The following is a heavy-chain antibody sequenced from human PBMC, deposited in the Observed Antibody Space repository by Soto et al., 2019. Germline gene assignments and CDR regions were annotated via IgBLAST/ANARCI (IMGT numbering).Heavy chain of an antibody. CDR3: AKETATSVDYYYFYGLDV. V-gene: IGHV3-30*18. J-gene: IGHJ6*02. D-gene: IGHD1-1*01. Sequence: QVQLVESGGGVVQPGRSLRLSCSASGFIFGTYGMDWVRQAPGKGLEWVALISYDGNKEFYADSVKGLFTISRDNSRNTLYLHMNSLKPEDTAMYYCAKETATSVDYYYFYGLDVWGPGTTVSVSS. CDR2: ISYDGNKE. CDR1: GFIFGTYG.